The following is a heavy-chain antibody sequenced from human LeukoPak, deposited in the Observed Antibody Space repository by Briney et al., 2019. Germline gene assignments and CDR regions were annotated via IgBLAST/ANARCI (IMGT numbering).Heavy chain of an antibody. V-gene: IGHV3-21*01. CDR2: ISSSSSYI. J-gene: IGHJ4*02. CDR1: GFTFSSYS. CDR3: ARAYVVVPAALDY. Sequence: GGPLRLSCAASGFTFSSYSMNWVRQAPGKGLEWVSSISSSSSYIYYADSVKGRFTISRDNAKNSLYLQMKSLRAEGTAVYYCARAYVVVPAALDYWGQGTLVTVSS. D-gene: IGHD2-2*01.